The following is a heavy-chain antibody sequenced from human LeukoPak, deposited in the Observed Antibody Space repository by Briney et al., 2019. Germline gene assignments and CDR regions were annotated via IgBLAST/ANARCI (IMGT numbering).Heavy chain of an antibody. CDR1: GFTFSSYA. D-gene: IGHD6-19*01. CDR2: ISYDGSNK. J-gene: IGHJ4*02. V-gene: IGHV3-30-3*01. CDR3: ARAVAGEYFDY. Sequence: GGSLRLSCAASGFTFSSYAMHWVRQAPGKGLEWVAVISYDGSNKYYADSVKGRFTISRDNSKNTLYLQMNSLRAEDTAVYYCARAVAGEYFDYWGQGTLVTVSS.